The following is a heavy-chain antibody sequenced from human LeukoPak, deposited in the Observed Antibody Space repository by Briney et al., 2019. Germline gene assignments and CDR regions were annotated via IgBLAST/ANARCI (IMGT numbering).Heavy chain of an antibody. D-gene: IGHD3-10*01. CDR2: ISAYNGNT. Sequence: ASVKVSCKVSGGTNYAISWVRQAPGQGLEWMGWISAYNGNTNYAQKLQGRVTMTTDTSTSTAYMELRSLRSDDTAVYYCARDLLWFGELSVAWFDPWGQGTLATVSS. CDR1: GGTNYA. J-gene: IGHJ5*02. V-gene: IGHV1-18*01. CDR3: ARDLLWFGELSVAWFDP.